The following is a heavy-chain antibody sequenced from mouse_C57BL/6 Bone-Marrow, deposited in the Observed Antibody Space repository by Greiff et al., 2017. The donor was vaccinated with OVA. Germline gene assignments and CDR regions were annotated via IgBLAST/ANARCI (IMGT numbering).Heavy chain of an antibody. Sequence: EVQRVESGGGLVQPGGSLKLSCAASGFTFSDYGMAWVRQAPRKGPEWVAFISNLAYSIYYADTVTGRFTISRENAKNTLYLEMSSLRSEDTAMYYCARRPGDYYAMDYWGQGTSVTVSS. CDR2: ISNLAYSI. CDR3: ARRPGDYYAMDY. J-gene: IGHJ4*01. CDR1: GFTFSDYG. V-gene: IGHV5-15*04.